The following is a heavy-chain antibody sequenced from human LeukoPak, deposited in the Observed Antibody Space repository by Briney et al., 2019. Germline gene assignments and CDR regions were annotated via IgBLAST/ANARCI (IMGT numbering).Heavy chain of an antibody. J-gene: IGHJ4*02. V-gene: IGHV3-11*04. Sequence: GGSLRLSCAASGFTFSDYYMSWIRQAPGKGLEWVSYISSSGSTIYYADSVKGRFTISRDNAKNSLYLQMNSLRAEDTAVYYCARDKYYYDSSGYPERDYWGQGTLVTVSS. CDR3: ARDKYYYDSSGYPERDY. CDR1: GFTFSDYY. CDR2: ISSSGSTI. D-gene: IGHD3-22*01.